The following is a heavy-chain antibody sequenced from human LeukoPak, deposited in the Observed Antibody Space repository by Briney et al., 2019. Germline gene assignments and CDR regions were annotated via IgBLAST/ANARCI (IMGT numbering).Heavy chain of an antibody. J-gene: IGHJ3*02. Sequence: AGESLKISCKGSGYSFTSYWIGWVRQMPGKGLEWMGIIYPGDSDTRYSPSFQGQVTISADKSISTAYLQWSSLKASDTAMYYCAREGHSSGYCGAFDIWGPGTMVTVSS. CDR2: IYPGDSDT. V-gene: IGHV5-51*01. D-gene: IGHD3-22*01. CDR3: AREGHSSGYCGAFDI. CDR1: GYSFTSYW.